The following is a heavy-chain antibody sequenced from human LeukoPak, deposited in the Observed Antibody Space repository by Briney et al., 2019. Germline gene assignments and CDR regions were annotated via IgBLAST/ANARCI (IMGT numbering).Heavy chain of an antibody. J-gene: IGHJ4*02. CDR3: ARDVRNYYDSSGYYLFDH. V-gene: IGHV4-38-2*02. CDR2: IYRRGST. CDR1: GYSISSGYY. D-gene: IGHD3-22*01. Sequence: SETLSLTCTVSGYSISSGYYWGWIRQSPGKGLEWIGNIYRRGSTHYNPSLKSRVTISMDTSKNQFSLKLSSVTAADTAVYYCARDVRNYYDSSGYYLFDHWGQGTLVTVSS.